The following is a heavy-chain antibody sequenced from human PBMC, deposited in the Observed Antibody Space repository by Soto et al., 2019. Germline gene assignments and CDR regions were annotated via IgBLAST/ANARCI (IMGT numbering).Heavy chain of an antibody. D-gene: IGHD6-13*01. CDR1: GGTFSTYT. CDR3: TLGSWSAETFDI. V-gene: IGHV1-69*02. Sequence: QVQLVQSGAEVKKPGSSVKVSCKASGGTFSTYTIIWVRQAPGQGLEWMGRMLPMLDITNSAQRFQGRVTITADNSTSTAYLALSSLRSEDTAVYYCTLGSWSAETFDIWGRGTMVTVSS. J-gene: IGHJ3*02. CDR2: MLPMLDIT.